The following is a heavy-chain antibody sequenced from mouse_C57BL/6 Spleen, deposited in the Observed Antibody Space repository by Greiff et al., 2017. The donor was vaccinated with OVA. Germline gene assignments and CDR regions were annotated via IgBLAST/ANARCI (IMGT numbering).Heavy chain of an antibody. CDR1: GYTFTDYE. J-gene: IGHJ2*01. CDR2: IDPETGGT. D-gene: IGHD2-1*01. V-gene: IGHV1-15*01. Sequence: VKLQKSGAELVRPGASVTLSCKASGYTFTDYEMHWVKQTPVHGLEWIGAIDPETGGTAYNQKFKGKAILTADKSSSTAYMELRSLTSEDSAVYYCTREGDGTGGFDYWGQGTTLTVSS. CDR3: TREGDGTGGFDY.